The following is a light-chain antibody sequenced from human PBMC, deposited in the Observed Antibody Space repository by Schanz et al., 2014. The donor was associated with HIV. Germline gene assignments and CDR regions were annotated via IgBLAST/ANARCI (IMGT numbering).Light chain of an antibody. J-gene: IGKJ1*01. CDR2: GTS. V-gene: IGKV3-15*01. Sequence: EIVMTQSPGTLSVSPGDRATLSCRASQSVDSNLAWYQQKPGQTPRLLIYGTSTRATGIPTRFSGSGSGTEFSLTISRLEPEDFAVYYCQQYGSSPLFGQGTKVEIK. CDR3: QQYGSSPL. CDR1: QSVDSN.